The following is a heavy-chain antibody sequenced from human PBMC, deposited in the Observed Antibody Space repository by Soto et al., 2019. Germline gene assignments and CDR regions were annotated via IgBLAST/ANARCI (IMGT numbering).Heavy chain of an antibody. Sequence: PXGSLILSCTTSGCTLSSYAMSWVRQAPGKGLEWVSGISNSGASTYYADSVKGRFTISRDNSKNTLSLQMNSQRAEDTAIYYCAKVRQYYTTFDYWRQGTLVTVSS. CDR3: AKVRQYYTTFDY. J-gene: IGHJ4*02. CDR2: ISNSGAST. D-gene: IGHD1-26*01. V-gene: IGHV3-23*01. CDR1: GCTLSSYA.